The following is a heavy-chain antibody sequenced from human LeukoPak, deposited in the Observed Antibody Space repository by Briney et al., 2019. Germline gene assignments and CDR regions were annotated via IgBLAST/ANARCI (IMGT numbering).Heavy chain of an antibody. Sequence: ASVKVSCKASGYTFTSYGISWVRQAPGQGLEWMGWISAYNGNTNYAQKLQGRVTMTTDTSTSTAYMELRSLRSDDTAVYYCARRHCSSTSCRDDAFDIWGQGTMVTVSS. J-gene: IGHJ3*02. CDR1: GYTFTSYG. D-gene: IGHD2-2*01. CDR3: ARRHCSSTSCRDDAFDI. V-gene: IGHV1-18*01. CDR2: ISAYNGNT.